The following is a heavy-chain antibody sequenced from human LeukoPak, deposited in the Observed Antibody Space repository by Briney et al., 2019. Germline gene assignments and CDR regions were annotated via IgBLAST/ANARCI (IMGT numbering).Heavy chain of an antibody. D-gene: IGHD5-18*01. V-gene: IGHV3-53*01. CDR3: ARGYVDTALSFDY. Sequence: PGGSLRLSCAASGFTVSSDYMSWVRQAPGKGLEWVSVIYSGGGIYYADSVKGRFTISRDNSKNTLYLQMNSLRAEDTAVYYCARGYVDTALSFDYWGQGTLVTVSS. CDR2: IYSGGGI. J-gene: IGHJ4*02. CDR1: GFTVSSDY.